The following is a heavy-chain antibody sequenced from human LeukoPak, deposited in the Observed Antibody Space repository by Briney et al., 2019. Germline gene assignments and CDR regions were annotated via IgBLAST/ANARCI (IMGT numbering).Heavy chain of an antibody. V-gene: IGHV1-2*02. Sequence: ASVKVSCKASGYTFTSYDINWVRQAPGQGLEWMGWINPNSGGTNYAQKFQGRVTMTRDTSISTAYMELSRLRSDDTAVYYCARELIAARPDFYYYYYMDVWGKGTTVTVSS. J-gene: IGHJ6*03. CDR3: ARELIAARPDFYYYYYMDV. CDR2: INPNSGGT. CDR1: GYTFTSYD. D-gene: IGHD6-6*01.